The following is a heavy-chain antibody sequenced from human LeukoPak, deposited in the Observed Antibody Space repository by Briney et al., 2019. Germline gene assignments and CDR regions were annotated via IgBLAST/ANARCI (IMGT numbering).Heavy chain of an antibody. J-gene: IGHJ4*02. CDR1: GGSFSGYY. CDR3: ARMRAMGTILSTPKIKYYFDY. D-gene: IGHD5-24*01. Sequence: PSETLSLTCAVYGGSFSGYYWSWIRQPPGKGLEWIGEINHSGSTNYNPSLKSRVTILVDTSKNQFSLKLSSVTAAGTAVYYCARMRAMGTILSTPKIKYYFDYWGQGTLVTVSS. V-gene: IGHV4-34*01. CDR2: INHSGST.